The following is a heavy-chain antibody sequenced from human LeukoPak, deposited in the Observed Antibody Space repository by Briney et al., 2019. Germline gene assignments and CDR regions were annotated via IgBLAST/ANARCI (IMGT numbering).Heavy chain of an antibody. Sequence: SQTLSLTCTVSGGSISSGGYYWSWIRQHPGKGLEWIGYIYYSGSTYYNPSLKSRVTISADTSKNQFSLKLSSVTPADTAVYYCARMTTRPSYYFDYWGQGTLVTVSS. CDR3: ARMTTRPSYYFDY. V-gene: IGHV4-31*03. CDR2: IYYSGST. CDR1: GGSISSGGYY. J-gene: IGHJ4*02. D-gene: IGHD4-17*01.